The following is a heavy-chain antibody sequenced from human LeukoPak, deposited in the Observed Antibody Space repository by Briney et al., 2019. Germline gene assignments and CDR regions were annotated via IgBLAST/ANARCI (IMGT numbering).Heavy chain of an antibody. D-gene: IGHD3-10*02. J-gene: IGHJ4*02. Sequence: GGSLRLSCVASGFPFSTYSMNWVRQAPGKGLEWVSSISSGSSYIFYADSAKGRFTISRDNAKNSLYLEMNSLRAEDTAVYYCARDVRGVSDYWGQGTLVTVSS. CDR2: ISSGSSYI. CDR1: GFPFSTYS. CDR3: ARDVRGVSDY. V-gene: IGHV3-21*06.